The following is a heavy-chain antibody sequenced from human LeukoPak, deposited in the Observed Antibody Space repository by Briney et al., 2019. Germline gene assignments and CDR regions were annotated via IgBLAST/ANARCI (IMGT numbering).Heavy chain of an antibody. V-gene: IGHV4-39*01. CDR3: ARLGYCDSSSCYLHYHYYMDV. CDR2: IFYSGNT. CDR1: GGSISSSSYY. Sequence: SETLSLTCTVSGGSISSSSYYWGWIRQPPGKGLEWTGSIFYSGNTQYNPSLHSRVTISVDTSKNQFSLKLSSVTASDTAMYYCARLGYCDSSSCYLHYHYYMDVWGKGTTVTVSS. D-gene: IGHD2-2*01. J-gene: IGHJ6*03.